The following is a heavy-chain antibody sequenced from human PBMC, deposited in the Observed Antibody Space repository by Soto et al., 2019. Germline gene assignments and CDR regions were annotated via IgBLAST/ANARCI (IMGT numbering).Heavy chain of an antibody. D-gene: IGHD4-17*01. J-gene: IGHJ4*02. CDR2: IYYSGST. Sequence: QVQLQESGPGLVKPSQTLSLTCTVSGGSISTGGYYWTWIRQHPGKGLEWIGYIYYSGSTYYNPSLLSRVTISVDTSKNQFSLKLSSVTAADTAVYYCARGLSVPLYDNWGQGTLVTVSS. CDR1: GGSISTGGYY. CDR3: ARGLSVPLYDN. V-gene: IGHV4-31*03.